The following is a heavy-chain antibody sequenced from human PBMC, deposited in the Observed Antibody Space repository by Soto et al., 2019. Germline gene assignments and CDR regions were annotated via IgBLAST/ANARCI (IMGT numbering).Heavy chain of an antibody. V-gene: IGHV4-59*01. CDR3: ARVSRDYYDSSGYYYYGMDV. CDR2: IYYSGST. J-gene: IGHJ6*02. D-gene: IGHD3-22*01. Sequence: SETLSLTCTVSGGSISSYYWSWIRQPPGKGLEWIGYIYYSGSTNYNPSLKSRVTISVDTSKNQFSLKLSFVTAADTAVYYCARVSRDYYDSSGYYYYGMDVWGQGTTVTVSS. CDR1: GGSISSYY.